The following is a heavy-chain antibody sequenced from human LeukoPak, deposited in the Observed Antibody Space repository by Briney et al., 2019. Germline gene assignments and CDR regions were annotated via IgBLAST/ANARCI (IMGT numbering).Heavy chain of an antibody. V-gene: IGHV1-18*01. CDR2: ISTYNGNT. CDR1: GYTFTSYG. CDR3: ARDLEDCSGGSCYVDY. D-gene: IGHD2-15*01. J-gene: IGHJ4*02. Sequence: ASVKVPCKASGYTFTSYGISWVRQAPGQGLEWMGWISTYNGNTNYAQKLQGRVTMTTDTSTSTAYMELRSLRSDDTAVYYCARDLEDCSGGSCYVDYWGQGTLVTVPS.